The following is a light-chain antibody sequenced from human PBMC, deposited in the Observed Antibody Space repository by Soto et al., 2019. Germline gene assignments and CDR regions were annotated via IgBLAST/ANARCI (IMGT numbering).Light chain of an antibody. J-gene: IGLJ1*01. CDR3: SSYTSSSTLV. CDR1: SSDVGTYDF. V-gene: IGLV2-11*01. Sequence: QSALTQPRSVSGSPGQSVTISCTGTSSDVGTYDFVSWYQQHPGKAPRLMIFDVSERPSGVPDRFSGSKSGNTASLTISGLQAEDEADYYCSSYTSSSTLVFGTGTKLTVL. CDR2: DVS.